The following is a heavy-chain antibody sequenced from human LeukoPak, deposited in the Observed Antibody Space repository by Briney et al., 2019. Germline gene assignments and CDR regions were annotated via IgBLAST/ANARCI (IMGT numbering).Heavy chain of an antibody. D-gene: IGHD3-22*01. Sequence: SDTLSLTCTVSGGSLSSSSYYWGWIRQPPGKGLEWIGSIYYSGSTYYNPSLKSRVTISVDTSKNQFSLKLSSVTASDTALYYCATLHYRGSGYYPAFDYWGQGTLVTVSS. CDR2: IYYSGST. CDR3: ATLHYRGSGYYPAFDY. CDR1: GGSLSSSSYY. J-gene: IGHJ4*02. V-gene: IGHV4-39*01.